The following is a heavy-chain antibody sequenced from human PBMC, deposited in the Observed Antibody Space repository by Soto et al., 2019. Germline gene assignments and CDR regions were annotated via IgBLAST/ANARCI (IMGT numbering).Heavy chain of an antibody. Sequence: GGSLRLSCAASGFTFNSYVMNWIRQAPGQGLEWVSAITGSGDRTFYVDSVKGRFTISRDNSKNTLYLQMNSLRAEDTAVYYCAKIMLTNLDINFESWGQGTLVTVSS. CDR1: GFTFNSYV. D-gene: IGHD3-16*01. J-gene: IGHJ4*02. CDR3: AKIMLTNLDINFES. CDR2: ITGSGDRT. V-gene: IGHV3-23*01.